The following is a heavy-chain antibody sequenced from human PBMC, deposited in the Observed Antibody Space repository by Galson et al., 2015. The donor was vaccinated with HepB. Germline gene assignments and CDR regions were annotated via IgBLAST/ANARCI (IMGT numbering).Heavy chain of an antibody. CDR3: AKDPYYYDSSGYLGD. CDR1: GFTFSSCG. V-gene: IGHV3-30*18. CDR2: ISYDGSKK. D-gene: IGHD3-22*01. Sequence: SLRLSCAASGFTFSSCGMHWVRQAPGKGLEWVTLISYDGSKKYYVDSVKGRFTISRDNSKNTLYLQVNSLRAEDTAVYYCAKDPYYYDSSGYLGDWGQGTLVTVSS. J-gene: IGHJ4*02.